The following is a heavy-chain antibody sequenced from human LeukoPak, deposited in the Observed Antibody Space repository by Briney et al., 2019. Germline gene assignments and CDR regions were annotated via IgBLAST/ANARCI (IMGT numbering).Heavy chain of an antibody. J-gene: IGHJ5*02. V-gene: IGHV3-23*01. D-gene: IGHD3-10*01. CDR3: AKVLGVYGSGDNWFDP. CDR2: ISGSGGST. CDR1: GFTFSSYS. Sequence: GGSLRLFCAASGFTFSSYSMSWVRQAPGKGLEWVSAISGSGGSTYYADSVKGRFTISRDNSKNTLYLQMNSLRAEDTAVYYCAKVLGVYGSGDNWFDPWGQGTLVTVSS.